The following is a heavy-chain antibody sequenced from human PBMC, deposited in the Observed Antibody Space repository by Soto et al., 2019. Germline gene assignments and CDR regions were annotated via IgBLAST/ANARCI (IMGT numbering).Heavy chain of an antibody. CDR3: AREGVSSSWYNYYGMDV. Sequence: SETLSLTCTVSGGSISSYDWSWIRQPPGKGLEWVGYIYYSGSTNYNPSLKSRVTISVDTSKNQFSLKLSPVTAADTAVYYCAREGVSSSWYNYYGMDVWGQGTTVTVSS. D-gene: IGHD6-13*01. J-gene: IGHJ6*02. V-gene: IGHV4-59*01. CDR1: GGSISSYD. CDR2: IYYSGST.